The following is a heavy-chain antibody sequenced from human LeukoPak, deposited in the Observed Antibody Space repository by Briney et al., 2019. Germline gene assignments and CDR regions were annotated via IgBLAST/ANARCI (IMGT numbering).Heavy chain of an antibody. CDR1: GYSFTSYW. D-gene: IGHD2-2*01. V-gene: IGHV5-10-1*01. CDR3: ARLYCSSTSCYQRFDP. CDR2: LDPSDSYT. Sequence: GESLRISCKGSGYSFTSYWISWVRQMPGKGLGWMGRLDPSDSYTNYSPSFQGHVTILADKSISTAYLQWSSLKASDTAMYYCARLYCSSTSCYQRFDPWGQGTLVTVSS. J-gene: IGHJ5*02.